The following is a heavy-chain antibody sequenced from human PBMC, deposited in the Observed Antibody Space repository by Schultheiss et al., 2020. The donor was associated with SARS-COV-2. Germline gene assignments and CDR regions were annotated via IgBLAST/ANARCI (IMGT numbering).Heavy chain of an antibody. J-gene: IGHJ2*01. CDR3: ARDSRRWRFFDL. CDR1: GYSISSGYY. D-gene: IGHD3-3*01. Sequence: SETLSLTCTVSGYSISSGYYWGWIRQPPGKGLEWIGEINHSGSTNYNPSLKSRVTISGDTSKNQFFLKLNSVTAADTAVYYCARDSRRWRFFDLWGRGTLVTVSS. V-gene: IGHV4-38-2*02. CDR2: INHSGST.